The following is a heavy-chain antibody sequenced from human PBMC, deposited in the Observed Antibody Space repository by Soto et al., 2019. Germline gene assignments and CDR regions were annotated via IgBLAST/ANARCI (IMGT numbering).Heavy chain of an antibody. CDR1: GYTFTSYA. Sequence: ASVKVSCKASGYTFTSYAMHWVRQAPGQRLEWMGWINAGNGNTKYSQKFQGRVTITRDTSASTAYMELSSLRSEDTAVYYCARKSPYSTSNWFGPWGQGTLVTVSS. J-gene: IGHJ5*02. V-gene: IGHV1-3*01. D-gene: IGHD6-13*01. CDR2: INAGNGNT. CDR3: ARKSPYSTSNWFGP.